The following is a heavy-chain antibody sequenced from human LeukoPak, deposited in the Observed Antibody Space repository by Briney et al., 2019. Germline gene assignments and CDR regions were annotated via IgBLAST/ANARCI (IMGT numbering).Heavy chain of an antibody. CDR2: INAGNGNT. CDR3: ARDKESWYRYTTGAFDY. D-gene: IGHD3-16*02. J-gene: IGHJ4*02. CDR1: GYTFTSYA. Sequence: GASVKVSCKASGYTFTSYAMHWVRQAPGQRLEWMGWINAGNGNTKYSQKFQGRVTITRDTSASTAYMELSSLRSEDTAVYYCARDKESWYRYTTGAFDYWGQGTLVTVSS. V-gene: IGHV1-3*01.